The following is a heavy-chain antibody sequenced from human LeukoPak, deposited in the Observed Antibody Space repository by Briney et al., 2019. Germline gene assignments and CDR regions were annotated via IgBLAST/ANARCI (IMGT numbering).Heavy chain of an antibody. V-gene: IGHV3-23*01. J-gene: IGHJ4*02. CDR1: GFTVSSNY. Sequence: GGSLRLSCAASGFTVSSNYMSWVRQAQGKGLEWVSAISGSGGSTYYADSVEGRFTNSRDNSKNTLYLQMNSLRAEDTAVYYCAKGGMVRGVMDPIDYWGQGTLVTVTS. CDR3: AKGGMVRGVMDPIDY. CDR2: ISGSGGST. D-gene: IGHD3-10*01.